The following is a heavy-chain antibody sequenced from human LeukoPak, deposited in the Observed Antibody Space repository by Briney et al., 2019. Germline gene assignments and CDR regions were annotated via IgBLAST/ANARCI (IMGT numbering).Heavy chain of an antibody. CDR3: ARVTYGSGTYGAFDY. J-gene: IGHJ4*02. Sequence: GGSLRLSCAASGFTFSDYAMNWVRQAPGKGLEWVSTITSGDSTYYADSVKGRFTISRDNSKNTLYLQMNSLRAEDTAVYYCARVTYGSGTYGAFDYWGQGTLVTVSS. V-gene: IGHV3-23*01. CDR2: ITSGDST. CDR1: GFTFSDYA. D-gene: IGHD3-10*01.